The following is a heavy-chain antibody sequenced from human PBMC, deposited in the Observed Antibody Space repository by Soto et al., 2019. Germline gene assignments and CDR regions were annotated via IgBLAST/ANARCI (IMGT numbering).Heavy chain of an antibody. CDR3: SRGGDPHKGGRT. D-gene: IGHD3-10*01. CDR2: FFTSGNT. J-gene: IGHJ5*02. Sequence: PSETLSLTCTVSGGSMSSSSTYYWGWMRQPPGKGLEWIASFFTSGNTDYNPSVKSRVTISLDTSKNQFSLKLTSVTAADTAVYFCSRGGDPHKGGRTWGQGTLVTVPQ. V-gene: IGHV4-39*07. CDR1: GGSMSSSSTYY.